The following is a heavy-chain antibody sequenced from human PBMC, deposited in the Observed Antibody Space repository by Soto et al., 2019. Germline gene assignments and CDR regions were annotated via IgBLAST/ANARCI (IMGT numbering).Heavy chain of an antibody. CDR1: GFTFNNYA. CDR2: ISYDGTNK. CDR3: ATSLTYYFDY. J-gene: IGHJ4*02. D-gene: IGHD1-1*01. V-gene: IGHV3-30-3*01. Sequence: PGGSLRLSCAASGFTFNNYAMHWVRQAPGKGLEWVTVISYDGTNKYYADSVKGRFTISRDNSKNTLYLQMNGLRVEDTAVYYCATSLTYYFDYWGQGTLVTVSS.